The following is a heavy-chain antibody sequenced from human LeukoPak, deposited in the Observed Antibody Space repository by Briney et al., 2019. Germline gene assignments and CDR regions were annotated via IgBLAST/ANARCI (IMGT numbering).Heavy chain of an antibody. J-gene: IGHJ6*02. V-gene: IGHV3-48*03. CDR3: ARDRIVVVGDYYYYGMDV. Sequence: GGSLRLSCAASGFTFSSYEMNWVRQAPGKGLEWVSYISSSGSTIYYADSVKGRFAISRDNAKNSLYLQMNSLRAEDTAVYYCARDRIVVVGDYYYYGMDVWGQGTTVTVSS. D-gene: IGHD2-15*01. CDR2: ISSSGSTI. CDR1: GFTFSSYE.